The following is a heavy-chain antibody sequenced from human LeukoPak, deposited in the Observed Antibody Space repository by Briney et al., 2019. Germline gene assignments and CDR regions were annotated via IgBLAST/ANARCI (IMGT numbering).Heavy chain of an antibody. D-gene: IGHD6-19*01. CDR3: AKVRDTRDWYKDAFDV. CDR1: GFTFTSYA. CDR2: ITGTGGHT. J-gene: IGHJ3*01. Sequence: GGSLRLSCAASGFTFTSYAMSWVRQAPGKGLEWVSAITGTGGHTYYAASVQGRFTVSRDNSKNTLYLQMSSLRAEDTAMYYCAKVRDTRDWYKDAFDVWGQGKRVTVSS. V-gene: IGHV3-23*01.